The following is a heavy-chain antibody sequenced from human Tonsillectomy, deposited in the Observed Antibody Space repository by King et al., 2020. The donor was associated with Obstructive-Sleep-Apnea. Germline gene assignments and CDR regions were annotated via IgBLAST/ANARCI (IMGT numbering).Heavy chain of an antibody. J-gene: IGHJ4*02. V-gene: IGHV4-59*01. CDR2: IYYSGST. CDR1: GGSISSYY. Sequence: MQLQESGPGLVKPSETLSLTCTVSGGSISSYYWSWIRQPPGKGLEWIGYIYYSGSTNYNPSLKSRVTISVDTSKNQFSLKLSSVTAADTAVYYCARVSYYYDSSGYYSLGLFDYWGQGTLVTVSS. CDR3: ARVSYYYDSSGYYSLGLFDY. D-gene: IGHD3-22*01.